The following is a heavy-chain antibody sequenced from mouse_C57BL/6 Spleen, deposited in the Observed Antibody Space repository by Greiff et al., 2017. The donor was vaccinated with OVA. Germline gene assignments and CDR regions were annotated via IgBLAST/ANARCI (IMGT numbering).Heavy chain of an antibody. CDR2: IDPSDSET. V-gene: IGHV1-52*01. CDR3: ASFTTAWYFDV. Sequence: VQLQQPGAELVRPGSSVKLSCKASGYTFTSYWMHWVKQRPIQGLEWIGNIDPSDSETHYNQKFKDKATLTVDKSSSTAYMQLSSLTSEDSAVYYCASFTTAWYFDVWGTGTTVTVSS. D-gene: IGHD1-2*01. J-gene: IGHJ1*03. CDR1: GYTFTSYW.